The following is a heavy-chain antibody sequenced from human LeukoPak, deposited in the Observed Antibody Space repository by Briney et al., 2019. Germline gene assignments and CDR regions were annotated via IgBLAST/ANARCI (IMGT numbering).Heavy chain of an antibody. CDR1: GFTFSSYG. CDR3: ARDISSGWFMWFDP. D-gene: IGHD6-19*01. J-gene: IGHJ5*02. V-gene: IGHV3-33*01. Sequence: PGRSLRLSCAASGFTFSSYGTHWVRQAPGKGLEWVAVIWYDGSNKYYADSVKGRFTISRDNSKNTLYLQMNSLRAEDTAVYYCARDISSGWFMWFDPWGQGTLVTVSS. CDR2: IWYDGSNK.